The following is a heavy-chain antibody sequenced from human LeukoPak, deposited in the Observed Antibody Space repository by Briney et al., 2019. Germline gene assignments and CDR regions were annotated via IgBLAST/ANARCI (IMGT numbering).Heavy chain of an antibody. D-gene: IGHD5-18*01. J-gene: IGHJ4*02. CDR3: AKDLGAMVTPDY. CDR1: GFTVSIDF. V-gene: IGHV3-66*01. Sequence: GGSLRLSCVGSGFTVSIDFMGWVRQTPGKGLQWLSLISAGGSTYYADSVKGRFIISRDTSKNALYLQMNSLRVEDTAVYYCAKDLGAMVTPDYWGQGTLVTVSS. CDR2: ISAGGST.